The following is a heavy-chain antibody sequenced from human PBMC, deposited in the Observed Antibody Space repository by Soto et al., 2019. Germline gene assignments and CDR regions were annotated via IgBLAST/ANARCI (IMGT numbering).Heavy chain of an antibody. Sequence: PGGSLRLSYAASGFKFSSYAMSWVRQASGKGLEWLGRIGSKGETYATAYAASVKGRFTISRDDSKNTAYLQMNSLESEDTAVYYCSRDDSDWFFNWGRGTLVTVSS. J-gene: IGHJ4*02. D-gene: IGHD3-9*01. CDR1: GFKFSSYA. CDR2: IGSKGETYAT. V-gene: IGHV3-73*01. CDR3: SRDDSDWFFN.